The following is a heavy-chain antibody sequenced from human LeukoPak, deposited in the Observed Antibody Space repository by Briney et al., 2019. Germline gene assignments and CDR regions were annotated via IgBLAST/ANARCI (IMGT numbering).Heavy chain of an antibody. Sequence: GGSLRLSCAASGFTFSDYYMSWIRQAPGKGLEWVSYISSSGSTIYYADSVKGRFTISRDNAKNSLYLQMNSLRAEDTAVYYCARDLEQSLRYFDWGAFDIWGQGTMVTVSS. J-gene: IGHJ3*02. D-gene: IGHD3-9*01. V-gene: IGHV3-11*01. CDR3: ARDLEQSLRYFDWGAFDI. CDR1: GFTFSDYY. CDR2: ISSSGSTI.